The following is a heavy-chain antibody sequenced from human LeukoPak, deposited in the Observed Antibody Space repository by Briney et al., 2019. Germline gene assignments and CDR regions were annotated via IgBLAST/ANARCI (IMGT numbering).Heavy chain of an antibody. CDR2: MNPNSGNT. J-gene: IGHJ4*02. V-gene: IGHV1-8*03. CDR3: ARGRCSGGSCYERRLFDY. CDR1: GYTFTSYD. D-gene: IGHD2-15*01. Sequence: ASVKVSCKASGYTFTSYDINWVRQATGQGLKWLGWMNPNSGNTGYAQKFQGRVTITRNTSISTAYMELSSLRSEDTAVYYCARGRCSGGSCYERRLFDYWGQGTLVTVYS.